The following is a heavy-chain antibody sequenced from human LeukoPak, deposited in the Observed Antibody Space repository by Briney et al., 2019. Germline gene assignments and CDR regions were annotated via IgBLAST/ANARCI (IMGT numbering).Heavy chain of an antibody. J-gene: IGHJ1*01. V-gene: IGHV4-39*07. CDR3: AREGGYGDYGGDFGYFQH. CDR2: IYYSGGT. Sequence: PSETLSLTCTVSGGSISSSSYYWGWIRQPPGKGLEWIGSIYYSGGTYYNPSLKSRVTISVDTSKNQFSLKLSSVTAADTAVYYCAREGGYGDYGGDFGYFQHWGQGTLVTVSS. CDR1: GGSISSSSYY. D-gene: IGHD4-17*01.